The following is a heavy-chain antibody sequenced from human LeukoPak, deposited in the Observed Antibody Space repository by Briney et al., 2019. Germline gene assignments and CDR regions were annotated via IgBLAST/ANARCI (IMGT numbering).Heavy chain of an antibody. CDR3: AKDVLWFGEKGAFDI. D-gene: IGHD3-10*01. CDR2: ISGRGGST. CDR1: GFTFSSYA. V-gene: IGHV3-23*01. Sequence: PGGSLTLSCAAAGFTFSSYAMSWVRQAPGKGMEWVSAISGRGGSTYYADSVKGRFTISRDNSKNTLYLQMNSLRAEDTAVYYCAKDVLWFGEKGAFDIWGQGTMVTVSS. J-gene: IGHJ3*02.